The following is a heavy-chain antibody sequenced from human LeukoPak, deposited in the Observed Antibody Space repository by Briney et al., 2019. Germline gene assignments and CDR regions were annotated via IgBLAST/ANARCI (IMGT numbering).Heavy chain of an antibody. Sequence: ASLKVSCKASGYTFTAYYIHWVRRAPGQGLEWMGWTNPNSGGTESAQKFQGRVTMTRDTCISTAYMELSRLRSDDTAVYYCTRDHCTSINCYEYNYYGMDVWGQGTTVTVSS. CDR3: TRDHCTSINCYEYNYYGMDV. D-gene: IGHD2-2*01. J-gene: IGHJ6*02. V-gene: IGHV1-2*02. CDR1: GYTFTAYY. CDR2: TNPNSGGT.